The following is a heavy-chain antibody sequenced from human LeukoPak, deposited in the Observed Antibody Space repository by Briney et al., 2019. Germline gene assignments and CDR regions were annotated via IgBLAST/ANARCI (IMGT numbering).Heavy chain of an antibody. D-gene: IGHD3-22*01. Sequence: ASVKVSCKASGYTFTSYGISWVRQAPGQGLEWMGWISAYNGNTNYAQKLQGRVTMTTDTSTSTAYMELRSLRSDDTAVYYCARVHYYDSSGYFVDYYYYCGMDVWGQGTTVTVSS. J-gene: IGHJ6*02. V-gene: IGHV1-18*01. CDR3: ARVHYYDSSGYFVDYYYYCGMDV. CDR2: ISAYNGNT. CDR1: GYTFTSYG.